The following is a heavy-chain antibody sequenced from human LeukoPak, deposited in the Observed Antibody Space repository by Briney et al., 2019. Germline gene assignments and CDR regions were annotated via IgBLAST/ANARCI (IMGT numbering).Heavy chain of an antibody. CDR2: ISGSGGST. CDR3: AKVVLGYCSSTSCAANWFDP. Sequence: GGSLRLSCAASGFTFSSYAMSWVRQAPGKGLEWVSAISGSGGSTYYADSVKGRFTISRDNSKNTLYLQMNSLRAEDTAVYYCAKVVLGYCSSTSCAANWFDPWGQGTLVTASS. V-gene: IGHV3-23*01. CDR1: GFTFSSYA. J-gene: IGHJ5*02. D-gene: IGHD2-2*01.